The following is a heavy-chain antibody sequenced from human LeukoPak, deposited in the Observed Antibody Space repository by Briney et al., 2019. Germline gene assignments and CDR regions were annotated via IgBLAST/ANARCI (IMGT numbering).Heavy chain of an antibody. J-gene: IGHJ4*02. V-gene: IGHV3-30*04. Sequence: PGGSLRLSCAASGFTFSSYAMHWVRQAPGKGLEGVAVISYDGSNKYYADSVKGRFTISRDNSKNTLYLQMNSLRAEDTAVYYCARDWDYYDSSVGGDYWGQGTLVTVSS. CDR1: GFTFSSYA. D-gene: IGHD3-22*01. CDR3: ARDWDYYDSSVGGDY. CDR2: ISYDGSNK.